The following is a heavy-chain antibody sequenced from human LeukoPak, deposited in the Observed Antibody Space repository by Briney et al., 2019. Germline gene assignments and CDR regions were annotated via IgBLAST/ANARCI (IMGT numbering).Heavy chain of an antibody. D-gene: IGHD5-18*01. J-gene: IGHJ4*02. Sequence: PGESLRLSCAASGFTFSNAWMSWVRQAPGKGLEWVGRIKSKTDGGTTDYAAPVKGRFTISRDDSKNTLYLQMNSLKTEDTAVYYCTTSQHSYGDDAYWGQGTLVTVSS. CDR1: GFTFSNAW. V-gene: IGHV3-15*01. CDR2: IKSKTDGGTT. CDR3: TTSQHSYGDDAY.